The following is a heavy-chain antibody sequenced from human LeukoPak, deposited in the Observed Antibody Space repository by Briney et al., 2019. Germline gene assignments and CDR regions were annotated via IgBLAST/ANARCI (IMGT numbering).Heavy chain of an antibody. CDR3: ARDGGFGDYLII. D-gene: IGHD4-17*01. CDR1: GYTFTVYY. Sequence: AAVTVSCKASGYTFTVYYMHWVRRAPGQGLEWMGWISPYDLNTNYAQKLQGRVTMTTDTSTSTAYMELRSLRSDDTAVYYCARDGGFGDYLIIWGQGTMVPVSS. CDR2: ISPYDLNT. V-gene: IGHV1-18*04. J-gene: IGHJ3*02.